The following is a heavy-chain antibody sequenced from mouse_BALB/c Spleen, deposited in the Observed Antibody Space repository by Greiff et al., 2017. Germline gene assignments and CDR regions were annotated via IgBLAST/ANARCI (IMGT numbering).Heavy chain of an antibody. V-gene: IGHV3-1*02. Sequence: EVQLVESGPDLVKPSQSLSLTCTVTGYSITSGYSWHWIRQFPGNKLEWMGYIHYSGSTNYNPSLKNRISITRDTSKNQFFLQLNSVTTEDTATYYCARSGRYDGYYFDYWGQGTTLTVSS. J-gene: IGHJ2*01. D-gene: IGHD2-14*01. CDR3: ARSGRYDGYYFDY. CDR2: IHYSGST. CDR1: GYSITSGYS.